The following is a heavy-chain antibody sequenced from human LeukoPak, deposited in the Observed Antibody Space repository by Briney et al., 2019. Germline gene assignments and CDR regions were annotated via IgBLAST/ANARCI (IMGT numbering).Heavy chain of an antibody. CDR2: IYYSGST. CDR3: AGYSYGYLV. D-gene: IGHD5-18*01. J-gene: IGHJ4*02. CDR1: GGSISSGGYY. Sequence: SQTLSLTCTVSGGSISSGGYYWGWLRQHPGTGLEWFGYIYYSGSTYYNPSLKSRVTISVDTSKNQFSLKLSSVTAADTAVYYCAGYSYGYLVWGEGTLVTVSS. V-gene: IGHV4-31*03.